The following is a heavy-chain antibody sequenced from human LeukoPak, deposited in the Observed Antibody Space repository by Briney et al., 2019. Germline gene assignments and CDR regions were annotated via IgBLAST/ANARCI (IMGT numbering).Heavy chain of an antibody. V-gene: IGHV3-30*02. D-gene: IGHD6-6*01. CDR3: ARRGTPYSSSSYHYDYYYMDV. CDR2: IRYDGSNK. CDR1: GFTFSSYG. Sequence: GGSLRLSCAASGFTFSSYGMHWVRQAPGKGLEWVAFIRYDGSNKYYADSVKGRFTISRDNSKNTLYLQMNSPRAEDTAVYYCARRGTPYSSSSYHYDYYYMDVWGKGTTVTVSS. J-gene: IGHJ6*03.